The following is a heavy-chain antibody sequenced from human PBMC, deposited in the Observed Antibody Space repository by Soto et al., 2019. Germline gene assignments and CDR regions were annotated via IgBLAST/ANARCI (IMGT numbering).Heavy chain of an antibody. CDR2: ISGSGGST. J-gene: IGHJ4*02. CDR3: AKDRLIWSSSWLTDY. Sequence: GGSLRLSCAASGFTFSSYAMSWVRQAPGKGLEWVSAISGSGGSTYYAGSVKGRFTISRDNSKNTLYLQMNSLRAEDTAVYYCAKDRLIWSSSWLTDYWGQGTLVTVSS. V-gene: IGHV3-23*01. D-gene: IGHD6-13*01. CDR1: GFTFSSYA.